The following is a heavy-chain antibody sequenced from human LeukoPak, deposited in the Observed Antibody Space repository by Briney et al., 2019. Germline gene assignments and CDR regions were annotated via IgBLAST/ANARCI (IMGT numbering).Heavy chain of an antibody. CDR3: ARGRLIVGATDYYYYGMDV. D-gene: IGHD1-26*01. Sequence: ASVKVSCKASGYTFTSYGISWVRQAPGQGLEWMGWISAYNGNTNYAQKLQGRVTMTTDTSTSTAYMELRSLRSDDTAVYYCARGRLIVGATDYYYYGMDVWGQGTTVTISS. V-gene: IGHV1-18*01. J-gene: IGHJ6*02. CDR1: GYTFTSYG. CDR2: ISAYNGNT.